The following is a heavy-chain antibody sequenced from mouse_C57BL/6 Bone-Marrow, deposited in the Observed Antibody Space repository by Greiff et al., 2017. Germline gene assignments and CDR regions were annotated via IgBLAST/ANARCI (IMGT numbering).Heavy chain of an antibody. CDR2: ISNGGGST. CDR1: GFTFSDYY. CDR3: ARHAFDGYYAMDY. V-gene: IGHV5-12*01. J-gene: IGHJ4*01. Sequence: EVMLVESGGGLVQPGGSLKLSCAASGFTFSDYYMYWVRQTPEKRLEWVAYISNGGGSTYYPDTVKGRFTISRDNAKNTLYLQMSRLKSEDTAMYYCARHAFDGYYAMDYWGQGTSVTVSS. D-gene: IGHD2-3*01.